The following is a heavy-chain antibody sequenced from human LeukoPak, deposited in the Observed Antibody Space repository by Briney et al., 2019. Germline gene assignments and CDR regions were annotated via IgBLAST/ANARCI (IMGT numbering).Heavy chain of an antibody. CDR2: ISCSSSYI. Sequence: PRGSLRLSCAASGFTFSSYSMNWVRQAPGKGLEWVSSISCSSSYIYYEDSVKGRFTISRDNAKNSLYLQMNSLRAEDTAVYYCARDPIEYSSSRGLDAFDIWGQGTMVTVSS. J-gene: IGHJ3*02. CDR3: ARDPIEYSSSRGLDAFDI. V-gene: IGHV3-21*01. D-gene: IGHD6-6*01. CDR1: GFTFSSYS.